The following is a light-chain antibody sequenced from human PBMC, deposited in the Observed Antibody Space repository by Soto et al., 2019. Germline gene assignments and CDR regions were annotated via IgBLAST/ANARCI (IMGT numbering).Light chain of an antibody. J-gene: IGKJ4*01. CDR2: DAS. CDR1: QDISNY. V-gene: IGKV1-33*01. CDR3: QQYDNLPLT. Sequence: DIQMSQSPSSXSASVGDRVTITCQASQDISNYLNWYQQKPGKAPKLLIYDASNLETGVPSRSSGSGSGTDFTFTISSLQPEDIATYYCQQYDNLPLTFGGGTKVDIK.